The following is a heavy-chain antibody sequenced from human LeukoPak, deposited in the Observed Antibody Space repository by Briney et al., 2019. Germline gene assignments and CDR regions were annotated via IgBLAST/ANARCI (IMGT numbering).Heavy chain of an antibody. J-gene: IGHJ4*02. CDR2: INPNSGGT. V-gene: IGHV1-2*02. CDR3: ARYLGSYHDY. D-gene: IGHD1-26*01. Sequence: EWMGWINPNSGGTNYAQKFQGRVTMTRDTSISTAYMELSRLRSDDTAVYYCARYLGSYHDYWGQGTLVTVSS.